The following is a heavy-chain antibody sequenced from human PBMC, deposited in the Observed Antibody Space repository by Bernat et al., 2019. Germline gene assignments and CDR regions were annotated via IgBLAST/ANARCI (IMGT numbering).Heavy chain of an antibody. CDR1: GGSFSGYY. D-gene: IGHD1-14*01. V-gene: IGHV4-34*01. J-gene: IGHJ5*02. CDR3: ARGLRQLPYRYNRHSPTNWFDP. Sequence: QVQLQQWGAGLLKPSETLSLTCAVYGGSFSGYYWSWIRQPPGKGLEWIGEINHSGSTNYNPSLKSRVTISVDTSKNQFSLKLSSVTAADTAVYYCARGLRQLPYRYNRHSPTNWFDPWGQGTLVTVSS. CDR2: INHSGST.